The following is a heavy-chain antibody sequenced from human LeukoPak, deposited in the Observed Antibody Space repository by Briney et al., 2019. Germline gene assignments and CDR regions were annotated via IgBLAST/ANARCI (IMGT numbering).Heavy chain of an antibody. CDR1: GGSISNYY. CDR3: ARSVAGTPNWFDP. V-gene: IGHV4-59*12. J-gene: IGHJ5*02. D-gene: IGHD6-19*01. Sequence: SETLSLTCTVSGGSISNYYWSWIRQPPGKGLEWIGYIYYSGSTNYNPSLKSRVTISVDTSKNQFSLKLSSVTAADTAVYYCARSVAGTPNWFDPWGQGTLVTVSS. CDR2: IYYSGST.